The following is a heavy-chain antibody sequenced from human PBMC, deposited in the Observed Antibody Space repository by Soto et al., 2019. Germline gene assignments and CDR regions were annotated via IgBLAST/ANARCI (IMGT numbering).Heavy chain of an antibody. V-gene: IGHV4-4*02. Sequence: QVQLQESGPGLVKPSGTLSLTCAVSGESINSSHGWNLVRQAPGKVLECVGQISHSGSTNYNPSLTSRVTISVDKSKNPYSLKLTSVTAADAAVHYCAARHFWSGPWTDTRLAYCGQGTLVTVSS. D-gene: IGHD3-3*02. J-gene: IGHJ4*02. CDR1: GESINSSHG. CDR3: AARHFWSGPWTDTRLAY. CDR2: ISHSGST.